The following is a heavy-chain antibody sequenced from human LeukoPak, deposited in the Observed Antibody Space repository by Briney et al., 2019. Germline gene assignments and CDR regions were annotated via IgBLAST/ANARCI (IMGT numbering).Heavy chain of an antibody. J-gene: IGHJ2*01. CDR1: GYTFTSYG. D-gene: IGHD3-10*01. CDR3: ARRGSGSYYSVLDL. Sequence: GASVKVSCKASGYTFTSYGISWVRQAPGQGLEWMGWISAYNGNTNYAQKLQGRVTMTTDTSTSTAYMELRSLRPDDTAVYYCARRGSGSYYSVLDLWGRGTLVTVSS. CDR2: ISAYNGNT. V-gene: IGHV1-18*01.